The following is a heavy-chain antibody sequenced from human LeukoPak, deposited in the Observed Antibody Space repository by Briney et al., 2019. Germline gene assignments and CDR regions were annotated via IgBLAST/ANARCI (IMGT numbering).Heavy chain of an antibody. J-gene: IGHJ4*02. D-gene: IGHD6-19*01. Sequence: GGSLRLSCAASGFTVSTNYMSWVRQAPGKGLEWVSVIYSGGGTYYADSVKGRFTISRDNSKNTLYLQMNSPRAEDTAVYYCARTSIAVAATYGLDYWGQGILVTVSS. CDR3: ARTSIAVAATYGLDY. V-gene: IGHV3-53*01. CDR1: GFTVSTNY. CDR2: IYSGGGT.